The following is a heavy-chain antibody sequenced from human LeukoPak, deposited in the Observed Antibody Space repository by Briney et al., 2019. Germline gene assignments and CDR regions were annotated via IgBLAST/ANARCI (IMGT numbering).Heavy chain of an antibody. CDR2: LSGGGGST. CDR1: GFTFSSYA. V-gene: IGHV3-23*01. J-gene: IGHJ4*02. D-gene: IGHD6-19*01. Sequence: PGGSLRLSCAASGFTFSSYAMSWVRQAPGKGLEWVSALSGGGGSTYYADSVKGRFTISRDNSKNTLFLQVNSLRAEDTATFYCAKTKDSSGWYGYRPLDYWGQGTLVTVSS. CDR3: AKTKDSSGWYGYRPLDY.